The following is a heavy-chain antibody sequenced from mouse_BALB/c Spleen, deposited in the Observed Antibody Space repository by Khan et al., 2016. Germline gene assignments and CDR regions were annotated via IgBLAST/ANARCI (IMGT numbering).Heavy chain of an antibody. CDR3: ARTEYGNGAMDY. CDR1: GFDFSRYW. V-gene: IGHV4-2*02. Sequence: EVQLQESGGGLVQPGGSLNLSCAASGFDFSRYWMSWARQAPGTGQEWIGEINPGSSTINYTPSLMDKFIISRDNAKNTLYLQMSKVRAEDTALYYCARTEYGNGAMDYWGQGTSVTVSS. CDR2: INPGSSTI. J-gene: IGHJ4*01. D-gene: IGHD2-10*02.